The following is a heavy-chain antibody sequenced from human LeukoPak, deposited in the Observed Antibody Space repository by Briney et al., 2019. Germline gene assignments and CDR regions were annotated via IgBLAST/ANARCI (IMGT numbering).Heavy chain of an antibody. V-gene: IGHV3-23*01. D-gene: IGHD6-19*01. Sequence: GGSLRLSCTASGFTFSSFAMSWVRQAPGKGLEWVSTITGGSGAKYYADSVKGRFTISRDNSKDTLYLQMHSLRAEDTAVYFCAKDTPLTTYTSGWSSNSFDYWGQGTLVTVSS. J-gene: IGHJ4*02. CDR2: ITGGSGAK. CDR3: AKDTPLTTYTSGWSSNSFDY. CDR1: GFTFSSFA.